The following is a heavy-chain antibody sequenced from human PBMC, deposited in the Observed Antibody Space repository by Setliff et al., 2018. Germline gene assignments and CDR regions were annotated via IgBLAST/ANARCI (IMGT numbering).Heavy chain of an antibody. D-gene: IGHD5-18*01. J-gene: IGHJ4*02. CDR2: INHSGST. CDR1: GGSFSTYY. Sequence: SETLSLTCAVYGGSFSTYYWIWIRQPPGKGLEWIGEINHSGSTNYNPSLKSRVTISVDTSKNQFSLKLSSVTAADTAVYYCAGIYDGYSYGPRIFDYWGQGTLVTVSS. CDR3: AGIYDGYSYGPRIFDY. V-gene: IGHV4-34*01.